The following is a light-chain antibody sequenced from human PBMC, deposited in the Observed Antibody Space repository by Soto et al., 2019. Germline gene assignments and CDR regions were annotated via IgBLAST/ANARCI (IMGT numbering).Light chain of an antibody. CDR2: EVS. J-gene: IGLJ1*01. CDR1: SSDVGGYNY. V-gene: IGLV2-14*01. CDR3: SSYTSSSFYV. Sequence: QSALTQPASVSGSPGQSITISCTGTSSDVGGYNYVSWYQQHPGKAPKLMIYEVSNRPSGVSNRFSGSKSGNTASLTISGLRAEDEADYCCSSYTSSSFYVFGTGTKVTVL.